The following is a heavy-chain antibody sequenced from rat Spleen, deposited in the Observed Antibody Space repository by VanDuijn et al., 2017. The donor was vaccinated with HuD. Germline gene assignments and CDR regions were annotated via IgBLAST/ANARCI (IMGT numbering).Heavy chain of an antibody. J-gene: IGHJ3*01. D-gene: IGHD1-6*01. Sequence: EVQLVKSGGGLVQPGRSLKLSCAASGFTFSDYYMAWVRQAPAKGLEWVATNTYDGSTTYYRDSVKGRFTASRENAKSTLYLQMDSLRSEDTATDYCTRGGYGCYDNWFAYWGQGTLVTVSS. CDR2: NTYDGSTT. CDR1: GFTFSDYY. V-gene: IGHV5-29*01. CDR3: TRGGYGCYDNWFAY.